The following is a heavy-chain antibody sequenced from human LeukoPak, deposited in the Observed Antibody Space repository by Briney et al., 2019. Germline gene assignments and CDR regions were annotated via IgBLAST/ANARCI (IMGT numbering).Heavy chain of an antibody. CDR3: ARVVMKAFYYYYMDV. D-gene: IGHD2-21*01. CDR2: MNPTSGDT. V-gene: IGHV1-8*01. CDR1: GYTFSDYD. J-gene: IGHJ6*03. Sequence: ASVKVSCKASGYTFSDYDANWVRQAPGHGLEWMGWMNPTSGDTGYAQKFQGRVTMTRSMSRNTAYMELSRLRSEDTAVYFCARVVMKAFYYYYMDVWGKGTTIIISS.